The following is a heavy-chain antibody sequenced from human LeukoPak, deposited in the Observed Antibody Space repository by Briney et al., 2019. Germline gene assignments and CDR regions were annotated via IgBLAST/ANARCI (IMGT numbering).Heavy chain of an antibody. Sequence: ASVKVSCTASGYTFTSYGISWVRQAPGQGLEWMGWISAYNGNTNYAQKLQGRVTMTTDTSTSTAYMELRSLRSDDTAVYYCARGTRGVNSPYFDYLGQGTLVTVSS. CDR2: ISAYNGNT. V-gene: IGHV1-18*01. CDR1: GYTFTSYG. D-gene: IGHD4-23*01. CDR3: ARGTRGVNSPYFDY. J-gene: IGHJ4*02.